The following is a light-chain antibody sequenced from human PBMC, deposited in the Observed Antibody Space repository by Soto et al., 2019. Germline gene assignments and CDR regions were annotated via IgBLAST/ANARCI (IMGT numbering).Light chain of an antibody. V-gene: IGKV1-13*02. Sequence: AIQLTQSPSSLSASVGDRVTITCRASQGISSALAWYQQKPGKAPKLLIYDASSLEGGVPSRFSGSRSGTDFTLTISSLQPDDFATYYCQQFNSYPLTFGGGTRVEIK. CDR3: QQFNSYPLT. CDR2: DAS. J-gene: IGKJ4*01. CDR1: QGISSA.